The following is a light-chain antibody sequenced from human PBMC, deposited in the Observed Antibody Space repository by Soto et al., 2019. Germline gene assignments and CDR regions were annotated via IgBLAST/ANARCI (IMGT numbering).Light chain of an antibody. Sequence: DIVMTQSPDSLAVSLGERATINCKSSQSVLYSSNNKNYLAWYQQKPGQPPKLLIYWASTRESGVPDRFSGSGSGADFTLTISSLQAEDVAVYYCQQYYTFPLTFVPGTKVDIK. CDR1: QSVLYSSNNKNY. V-gene: IGKV4-1*01. J-gene: IGKJ3*01. CDR2: WAS. CDR3: QQYYTFPLT.